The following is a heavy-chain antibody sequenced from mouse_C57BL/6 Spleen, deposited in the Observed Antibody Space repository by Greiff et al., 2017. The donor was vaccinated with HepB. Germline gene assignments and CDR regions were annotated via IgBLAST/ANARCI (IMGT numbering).Heavy chain of an antibody. Sequence: VQLQQPGAELVKPGASVKMSCKASGYTFTSYWITWVKQRPGQGLEWIGDIYPGSGSTNYNEKLKSKATLTVDTSSSTAYMQLSSLTSEDSAVYYCARWYYYGSSYGYFDVWGTGTTVTVSS. CDR3: ARWYYYGSSYGYFDV. CDR1: GYTFTSYW. D-gene: IGHD1-1*01. CDR2: IYPGSGST. V-gene: IGHV1-55*01. J-gene: IGHJ1*03.